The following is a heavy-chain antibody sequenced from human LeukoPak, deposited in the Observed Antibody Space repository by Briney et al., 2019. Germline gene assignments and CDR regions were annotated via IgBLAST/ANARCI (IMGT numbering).Heavy chain of an antibody. CDR3: ARGKGIAGMDY. V-gene: IGHV5-51*01. CDR2: IYPGNSDT. Sequence: GESLKISCKGSGYPFTSYWIAWVRQLPGKGLEWMGIIYPGNSDTTYSPSFQGQVTMSVDKSISTAYLQWGSLKASDSAMYFCARGKGIAGMDYWGQGTLVTVSS. D-gene: IGHD6-13*01. CDR1: GYPFTSYW. J-gene: IGHJ4*02.